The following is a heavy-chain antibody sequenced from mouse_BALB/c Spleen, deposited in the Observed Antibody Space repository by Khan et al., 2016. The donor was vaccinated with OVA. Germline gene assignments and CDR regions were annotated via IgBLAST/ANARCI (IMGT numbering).Heavy chain of an antibody. D-gene: IGHD2-3*01. V-gene: IGHV2-3*01. Sequence: VQLQESGPGLVAPSQSLSITCTVSGFSLTSYGVNWVRQPPGKGLEWLGVIWGDGSTNYHSALKSRLSITKDNSKSQVFLKLNSMQNDDTATYYWAKPRDGYPYGMDYWGQGTSVTVSS. CDR2: IWGDGST. J-gene: IGHJ4*01. CDR3: AKPRDGYPYGMDY. CDR1: GFSLTSYG.